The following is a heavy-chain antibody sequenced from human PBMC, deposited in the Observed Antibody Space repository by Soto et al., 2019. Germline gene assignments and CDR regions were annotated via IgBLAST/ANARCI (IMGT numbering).Heavy chain of an antibody. CDR2: ISTNNGNT. V-gene: IGHV1-18*01. J-gene: IGHJ5*02. CDR3: ATASSGWYYSFDP. Sequence: GPSVDLSREACGDAFASCGIRWVRQAPGQGLEWMGWISTNNGNTDYAQKLQGRVTMTTDTSTSTAYMELRSLRSDDTAVYYRATASSGWYYSFDPWGQGTLVTV. CDR1: GDAFASCG. D-gene: IGHD6-19*01.